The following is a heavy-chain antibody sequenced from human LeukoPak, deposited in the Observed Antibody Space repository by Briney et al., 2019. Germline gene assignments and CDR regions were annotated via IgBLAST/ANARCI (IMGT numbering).Heavy chain of an antibody. J-gene: IGHJ4*02. D-gene: IGHD5-24*01. CDR3: ARGRDGYNQHFDY. V-gene: IGHV3-48*03. CDR1: GFTFSSYE. CDR2: ISSGGSTI. Sequence: GGSLRLSCAASGFTFSSYEMNWVRQAPGKGLEWVSYISSGGSTIYYADSVKGRFTLSRDNAKNSLYLQMNSLRAEDTAVYYCARGRDGYNQHFDYWGQGTLVTVSS.